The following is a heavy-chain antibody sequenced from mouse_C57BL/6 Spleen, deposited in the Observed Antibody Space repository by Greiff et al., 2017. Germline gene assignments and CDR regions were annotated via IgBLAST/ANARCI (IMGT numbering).Heavy chain of an antibody. CDR3: ARDGSSLHYYAMDY. Sequence: QVQLKQPGAELVRPGSSVKLSCKASGYTFTSYWMHWVKQRPIQGLEWIGNIDPSDSETHYNQKFKDKATLTVDKSSSTAYMQLSSLTSEDSAVYYCARDGSSLHYYAMDYWGQGTSVTVSS. D-gene: IGHD1-1*01. V-gene: IGHV1-52*01. J-gene: IGHJ4*01. CDR2: IDPSDSET. CDR1: GYTFTSYW.